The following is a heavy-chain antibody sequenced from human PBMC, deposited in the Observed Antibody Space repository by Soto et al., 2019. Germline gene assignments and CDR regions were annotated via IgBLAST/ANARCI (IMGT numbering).Heavy chain of an antibody. CDR2: INPSGGST. CDR1: GYRFASNY. CDR3: ARSSGHREASVPFDY. Sequence: GASVKLSWKASGYRFASNYMRWVRQATGQGLEWMGMINPSGGSTTYAQKFQGRVTITADKSTSTAYMELSSLRSEDTAMYYCARSSGHREASVPFDYWGQGTLVPVSS. V-gene: IGHV1-46*01. J-gene: IGHJ4*02. D-gene: IGHD3-10*01.